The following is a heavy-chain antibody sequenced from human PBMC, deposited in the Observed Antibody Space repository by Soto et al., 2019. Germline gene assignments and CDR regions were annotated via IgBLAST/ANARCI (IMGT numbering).Heavy chain of an antibody. Sequence: EVELLESGGGVVQPGGSLRLSCVASGFTSSYYAMTWVRQAPGKGLEGVAEKRVPAGETFYADSVRGRFTISRDSSKNTVFRQMASLRAEDTATYFCAKCNGRGAGYYRGMDVWGQGTAVTVSS. CDR2: KRVPAGET. CDR3: AKCNGRGAGYYRGMDV. J-gene: IGHJ6*02. CDR1: GFTSSYYA. D-gene: IGHD2-21*01. V-gene: IGHV3-23*01.